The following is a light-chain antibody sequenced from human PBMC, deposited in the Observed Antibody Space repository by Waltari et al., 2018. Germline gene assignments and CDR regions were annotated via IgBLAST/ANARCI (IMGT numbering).Light chain of an antibody. CDR1: QSILYSSNNKNY. Sequence: DIVMTQSPDSLAVSLRERASMDCQSSQSILYSSNNKNYLAWYQRKPGQPPKLLIYWESTRESGVPDRFCGSGSGTDFTLTISSLQAEDVAVYYCQQYYSTPPSFGGGTKVEIK. J-gene: IGKJ4*01. V-gene: IGKV4-1*01. CDR3: QQYYSTPPS. CDR2: WES.